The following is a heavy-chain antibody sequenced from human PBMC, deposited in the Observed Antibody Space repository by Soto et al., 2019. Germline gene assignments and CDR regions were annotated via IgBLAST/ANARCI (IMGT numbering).Heavy chain of an antibody. J-gene: IGHJ6*02. CDR1: GFSLTTGRMG. CDR3: ARLVADPYYYYYGLDV. V-gene: IGHV2-26*01. CDR2: IFSNAER. Sequence: QVTLKESGPVLVKATETLTLTCTVSGFSLTTGRMGVSWIRQPPGKALEWLAHIFSNAERSYNSSPQPRLTISDETSKGQVVLTMTDVGPVDTATYYCARLVADPYYYYYGLDVWGPGTTVTVSS.